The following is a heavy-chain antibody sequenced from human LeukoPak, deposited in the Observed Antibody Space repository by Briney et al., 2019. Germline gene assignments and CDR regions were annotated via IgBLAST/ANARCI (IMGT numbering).Heavy chain of an antibody. Sequence: SETLSLTCTVSGRSISGYYWTWIRQPPGKGLEWIGYIYYNGATKYNPSLKSRVAIELATSKNQFSLRLSSVTAADTAVYYCARFTDSGGWFDPWGQGTLVTVSS. CDR1: GRSISGYY. CDR2: IYYNGAT. CDR3: ARFTDSGGWFDP. J-gene: IGHJ5*02. V-gene: IGHV4-59*01. D-gene: IGHD6-25*01.